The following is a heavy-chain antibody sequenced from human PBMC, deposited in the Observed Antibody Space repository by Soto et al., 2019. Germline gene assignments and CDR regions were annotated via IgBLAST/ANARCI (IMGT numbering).Heavy chain of an antibody. V-gene: IGHV3-30-3*01. CDR3: ARGPGRVTTFDGLDV. J-gene: IGHJ6*02. CDR1: GFTFSSYP. Sequence: QVQLVESGGGVVQPGRSLRLSCAASGFTFSSYPMHWVRQAPGKGLEWVAVISYDGSNKFYGDSVKGRFTISRDNSKNQLYLQLNSLSLKDTALYYCARGPGRVTTFDGLDVWGQGTTVTVSS. CDR2: ISYDGSNK. D-gene: IGHD4-17*01.